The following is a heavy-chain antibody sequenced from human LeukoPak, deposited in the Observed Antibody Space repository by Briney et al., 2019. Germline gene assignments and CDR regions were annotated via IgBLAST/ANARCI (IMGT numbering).Heavy chain of an antibody. J-gene: IGHJ4*02. D-gene: IGHD4-23*01. CDR1: GYSFTSYW. CDR3: ARQATVVTRLPDY. V-gene: IGHV5-51*01. Sequence: GESLKICCKGSGYSFTSYWICWVRQMPGKGLEWMGINYPGDSDTRYSPSFQGQVTISADKSISTAYLQWSSLKASDTAMYYCARQATVVTRLPDYWGQGTLVTVSS. CDR2: NYPGDSDT.